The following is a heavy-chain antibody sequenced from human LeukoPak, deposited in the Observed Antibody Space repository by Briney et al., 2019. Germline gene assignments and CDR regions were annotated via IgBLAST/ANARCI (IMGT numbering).Heavy chain of an antibody. CDR2: INPNSGGT. Sequence: GASVKVSCKASGYTFTGYYMHWVRQAPGQGLEWMGWINPNSGGTNYAQKFQGRVTMTRDTSISTAYMELSRLRSDDTAVYYCARGLDYYDSSGYGYYYYYGMDVWGQGTTVTVSS. CDR1: GYTFTGYY. D-gene: IGHD3-22*01. V-gene: IGHV1-2*02. J-gene: IGHJ6*02. CDR3: ARGLDYYDSSGYGYYYYYGMDV.